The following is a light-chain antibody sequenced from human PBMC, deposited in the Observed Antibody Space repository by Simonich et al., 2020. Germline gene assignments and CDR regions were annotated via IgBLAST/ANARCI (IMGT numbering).Light chain of an antibody. CDR2: GAS. V-gene: IGKV3-20*01. J-gene: IGKJ3*01. CDR3: QQYGSSPFT. CDR1: QSVSSSY. Sequence: EIVLPQSPGTLSLSPGERATLYCRASQSVSSSYLAWYQQKPGQAPRLLIYGASSRATGIPDRFSGRGSGTDFTLTISRLEPEDFAVYYCQQYGSSPFTFGPGTKVDIK.